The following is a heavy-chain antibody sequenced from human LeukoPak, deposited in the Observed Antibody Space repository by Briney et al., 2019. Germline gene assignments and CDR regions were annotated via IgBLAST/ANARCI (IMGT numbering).Heavy chain of an antibody. Sequence: PGGSLRLSCAASGFTFSSYAMSWVRQAPGKGLEWIGEINHSGSTNYNPSLKSRVTISVDTSKNQFSLKLSSVTAADTAVYYCARRGRLRTFDYWGQGTLVTVS. CDR1: GFTFSSYA. V-gene: IGHV4-34*01. D-gene: IGHD3-3*01. CDR3: ARRGRLRTFDY. CDR2: INHSGST. J-gene: IGHJ4*02.